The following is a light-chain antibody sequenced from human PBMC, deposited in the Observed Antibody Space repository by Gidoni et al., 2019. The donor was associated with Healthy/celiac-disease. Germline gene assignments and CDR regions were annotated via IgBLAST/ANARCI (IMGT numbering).Light chain of an antibody. CDR2: AAS. CDR3: QQSYSPPLYT. CDR1: QSISIS. V-gene: IGKV1-39*01. J-gene: IGKJ2*01. Sequence: DIQMTQSPSSLSAFVGDRVTITCRASQSISISLNWYQQKPGKAPKLLISAASSLQSEVPSRFNGSGSWTDFTLTISSLQPEDFATYYCQQSYSPPLYTFGPGTKLEIK.